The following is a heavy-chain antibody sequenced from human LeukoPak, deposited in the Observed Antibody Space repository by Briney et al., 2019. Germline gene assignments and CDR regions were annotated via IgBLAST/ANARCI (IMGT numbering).Heavy chain of an antibody. CDR2: ISSSSSYI. D-gene: IGHD3-22*01. V-gene: IGHV3-21*01. CDR1: GFTFSSYS. CDR3: ARGDSYYDSSGYYGLLYFDY. J-gene: IGHJ4*02. Sequence: GGSLRLSCAASGFTFSSYSMNWVRQAPGEGLEWVSSISSSSSYIYYADSVKGRFTIPRDNAKNSLYLQMNSLRAEDTAVYYCARGDSYYDSSGYYGLLYFDYWGQGNLVTVSS.